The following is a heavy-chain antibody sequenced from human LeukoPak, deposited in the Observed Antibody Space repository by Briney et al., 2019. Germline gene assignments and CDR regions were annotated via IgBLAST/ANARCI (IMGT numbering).Heavy chain of an antibody. J-gene: IGHJ6*04. D-gene: IGHD2-2*01. CDR1: GGTFSSYA. V-gene: IGHV1-69*06. CDR3: ARRQVVPAAMPGYYYYGMDV. Sequence: ASVKVSCKASGGTFSSYAISWVRQAPGQGLEWMGGIIPIFGTANYAQKFQGRVTITADKSTSTAYMELSSLRSEDTAVYYCARRQVVPAAMPGYYYYGMDVWGKGTTVTVYS. CDR2: IIPIFGTA.